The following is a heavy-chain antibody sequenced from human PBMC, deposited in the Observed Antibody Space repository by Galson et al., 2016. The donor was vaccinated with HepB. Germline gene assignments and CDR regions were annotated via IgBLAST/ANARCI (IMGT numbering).Heavy chain of an antibody. D-gene: IGHD2-15*01. CDR3: ARDSGFCSGGSCYGDAFDI. J-gene: IGHJ3*02. V-gene: IGHV3-23*01. CDR1: GFTFSSSA. Sequence: SPRLSCAASGFTFSSSAMSWVRQAPGKGLEWVSSISDSGASTYYADSVRGRFTISRDNSKNSLYLQMNSLRAEDTAVYYCARDSGFCSGGSCYGDAFDIWGQGTMVTVSS. CDR2: ISDSGAST.